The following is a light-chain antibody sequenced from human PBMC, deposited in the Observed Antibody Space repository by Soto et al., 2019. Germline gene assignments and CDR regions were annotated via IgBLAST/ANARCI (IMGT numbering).Light chain of an antibody. CDR3: LKDINYPWT. Sequence: DIQMTQSPSSLSASVGDRVTITCRASQSISSYLNWYQQKPGKAPKLLIYAESSLQSGVPPRFSGSGSGTDLNLAISRLQPEDSATYYCLKDINYPWTCGQGTKVDIK. CDR1: QSISSY. V-gene: IGKV1-39*01. J-gene: IGKJ1*01. CDR2: AES.